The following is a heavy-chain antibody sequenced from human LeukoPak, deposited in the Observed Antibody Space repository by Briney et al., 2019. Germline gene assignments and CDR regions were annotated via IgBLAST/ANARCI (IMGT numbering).Heavy chain of an antibody. CDR3: ARAQRTERGYRAGAVDY. D-gene: IGHD5-12*01. J-gene: IGHJ4*02. V-gene: IGHV4-34*01. CDR1: GGSFSGYY. Sequence: PSETLSLTCAVYGGSFSGYYWSWIRQPPGKGLEWIGEINHSGSTNYNPSLKSRVTISVDTSKNQFSLKLSSVTAADTAVYYCARAQRTERGYRAGAVDYWGQGTLVTVSS. CDR2: INHSGST.